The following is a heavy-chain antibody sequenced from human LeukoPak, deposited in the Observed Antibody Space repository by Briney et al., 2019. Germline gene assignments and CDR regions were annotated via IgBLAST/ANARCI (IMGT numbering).Heavy chain of an antibody. Sequence: PGGSLRHSCAASGFTFSDSYMSWIRQVPGKGLEWVSSISSGSTYIYNADSVQGRFTISRDNAKNSLFLLVNSLRAEDTAVYYCARDKNGVFDIWGQGTMVTVSS. D-gene: IGHD3-3*01. V-gene: IGHV3-11*04. CDR1: GFTFSDSY. CDR2: ISSGSTYI. J-gene: IGHJ3*02. CDR3: ARDKNGVFDI.